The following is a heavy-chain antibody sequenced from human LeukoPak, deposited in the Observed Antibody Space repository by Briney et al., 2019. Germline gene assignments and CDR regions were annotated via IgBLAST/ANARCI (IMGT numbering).Heavy chain of an antibody. CDR1: GFTFSSYG. V-gene: IGHV3-30*18. J-gene: IGHJ4*02. CDR2: ISYDGSNK. CDR3: AKDQTGGSGSYYNVN. D-gene: IGHD3-10*01. Sequence: GSLRLSCAASGFTFSSYGMHWVRQAPGKGLEWVAVISYDGSNKYYADSVKGRFTISRDNSKNTLYLQMNSLRAEDTAVYYCAKDQTGGSGSYYNVNWGQGTLVTVSS.